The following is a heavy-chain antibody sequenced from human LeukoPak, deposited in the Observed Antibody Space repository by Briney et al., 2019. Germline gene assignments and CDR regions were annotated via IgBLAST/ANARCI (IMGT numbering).Heavy chain of an antibody. CDR3: ARGIVVQPSANWFDP. CDR1: GDSISSYY. J-gene: IGHJ5*02. CDR2: IYHSGST. D-gene: IGHD2-2*01. V-gene: IGHV4-59*01. Sequence: PSETLSLTCTVSGDSISSYYWSWIRQPPGKGLEWIGYIYHSGSTNYNPSLKSRVTISVDTSKNQLSLRLSSVTAADTAVYYCARGIVVQPSANWFDPWGQGTPVTVSS.